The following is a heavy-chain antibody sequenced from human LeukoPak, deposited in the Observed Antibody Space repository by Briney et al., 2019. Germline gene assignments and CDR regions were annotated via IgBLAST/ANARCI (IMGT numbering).Heavy chain of an antibody. Sequence: GGSLRLSCAASRFTSSSYWMSWVRQAPGKGLEWVANIKQDGGEKYYVDSVKGRFTISRDNAKNSVYLQMNSLRAQDTAVYYCARDQILGYCSGGSCPPDAFDIWGQGTMVTVSS. D-gene: IGHD2-15*01. J-gene: IGHJ3*02. CDR3: ARDQILGYCSGGSCPPDAFDI. CDR2: IKQDGGEK. CDR1: RFTSSSYW. V-gene: IGHV3-7*01.